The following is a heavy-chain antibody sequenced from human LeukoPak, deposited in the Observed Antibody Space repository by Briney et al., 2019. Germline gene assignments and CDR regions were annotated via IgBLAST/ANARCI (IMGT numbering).Heavy chain of an antibody. CDR3: ASPRDGDNYRPFDY. CDR1: GLTFISIG. V-gene: IGHV3-7*01. J-gene: IGHJ4*02. D-gene: IGHD5-24*01. Sequence: GGSLELSWAAPGLTFISIGMNWVGQPPGKGRGWLANIKHDGSDKYYVDSVKGRFTISGDNAKNSLYLQMNSLRAEDTAVYYCASPRDGDNYRPFDYWGQGTLVAVSS. CDR2: IKHDGSDK.